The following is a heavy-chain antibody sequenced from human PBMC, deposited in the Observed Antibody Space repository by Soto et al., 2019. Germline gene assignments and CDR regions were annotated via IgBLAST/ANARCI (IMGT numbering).Heavy chain of an antibody. J-gene: IGHJ4*02. V-gene: IGHV3-23*01. CDR3: AKTFSADYDSSGYYYFDY. D-gene: IGHD3-22*01. CDR2: ISGSGGST. CDR1: GFTFSSYA. Sequence: PGGSLRLPCAASGFTFSSYAMSWVRQAPGKGLEWVSAISGSGGSTYYADSVKGRFTISRDNSKNTLYLQMNSLRAEDTAVYYCAKTFSADYDSSGYYYFDYWGQGTLVTVSS.